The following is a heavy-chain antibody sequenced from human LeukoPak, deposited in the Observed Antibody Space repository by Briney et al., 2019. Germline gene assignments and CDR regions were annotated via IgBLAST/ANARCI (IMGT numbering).Heavy chain of an antibody. V-gene: IGHV1-2*02. Sequence: ASVKVSCKASGYTFTDHYIHWVRQAPGQGLEWMGWMNPHSGSAVLAQKFQGRVTMTSDRSNSTAFMELKTLRSDDRAVYFCAIDISRSSFWHFHLWGRGTLVTVSS. CDR1: GYTFTDHY. CDR3: AIDISRSSFWHFHL. J-gene: IGHJ2*01. D-gene: IGHD3-22*01. CDR2: MNPHSGSA.